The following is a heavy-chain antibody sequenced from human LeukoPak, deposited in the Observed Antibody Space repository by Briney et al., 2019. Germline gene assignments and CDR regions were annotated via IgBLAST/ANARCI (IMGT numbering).Heavy chain of an antibody. Sequence: PGGSLRLSCAASGLTVSSNHMSWVRQAPGEGLEWVSAIYSGDSTYYADSVKGRFTISRDDSKSALYLQMNSLRAEDTAVYYCARGLVYLTGHFDCWGQGTLVIVSS. CDR1: GLTVSSNH. J-gene: IGHJ4*02. V-gene: IGHV3-53*01. D-gene: IGHD1-1*01. CDR3: ARGLVYLTGHFDC. CDR2: IYSGDST.